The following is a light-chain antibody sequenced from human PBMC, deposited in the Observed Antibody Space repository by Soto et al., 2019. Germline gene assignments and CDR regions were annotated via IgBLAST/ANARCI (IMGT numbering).Light chain of an antibody. CDR1: QTINNL. V-gene: IGKV1-5*03. J-gene: IGKJ4*01. CDR2: KAS. CDR3: QQYSSYPSLT. Sequence: DTKMTQSPSTLSARVGDRVSITCRASQTINNLMAWYQQKPGQAPKLLIYKASNLETGVPSRFSGSGSGTEFTLTISSLQPDDFATYYCQQYSSYPSLTFGGGTKVDIK.